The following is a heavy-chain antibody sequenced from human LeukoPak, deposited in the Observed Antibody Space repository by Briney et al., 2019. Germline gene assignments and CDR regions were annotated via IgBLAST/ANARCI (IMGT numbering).Heavy chain of an antibody. Sequence: GGSLRLSCAVSGLTFSGSWITWIRQAPGKGLEWVASMKPDGSESWYVDSVKGRFTISRDNAGNSVHLEMNSLRADDTAFYYCARPLLYYYGSETYFWFDPWGQGTLVTVSS. V-gene: IGHV3-7*01. D-gene: IGHD3-10*01. CDR1: GLTFSGSW. CDR2: MKPDGSES. J-gene: IGHJ5*02. CDR3: ARPLLYYYGSETYFWFDP.